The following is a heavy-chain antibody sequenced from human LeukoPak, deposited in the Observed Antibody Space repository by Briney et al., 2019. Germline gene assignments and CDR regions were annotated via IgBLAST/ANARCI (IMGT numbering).Heavy chain of an antibody. CDR2: IIPIFGTA. V-gene: IGHV1-69*13. CDR1: GGTFSSYA. J-gene: IGHJ5*02. D-gene: IGHD6-13*01. Sequence: GASVKVSCKASGGTFSSYAISWVQQAPGQGLEWMGGIIPIFGTANYAQKFQGRVTITADESTSTAYMELSSLRSEDTAVYYCARRIAAGDNWFDPWGQGTLVTVSS. CDR3: ARRIAAGDNWFDP.